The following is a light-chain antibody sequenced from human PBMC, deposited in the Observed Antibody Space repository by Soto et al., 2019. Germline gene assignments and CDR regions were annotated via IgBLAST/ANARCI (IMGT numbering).Light chain of an antibody. CDR1: SSDVGGYND. CDR3: CSYAGSYTGV. Sequence: QSALTQPRSVSGSPGQSVTISCTGTSSDVGGYNDVSWYQQHPGKAPKLMIYDVSKWPSGVPDRFSGSKSGNTASLTISGLQAEDEADYYCCSYAGSYTGVFGTGTKLTVL. V-gene: IGLV2-11*01. J-gene: IGLJ1*01. CDR2: DVS.